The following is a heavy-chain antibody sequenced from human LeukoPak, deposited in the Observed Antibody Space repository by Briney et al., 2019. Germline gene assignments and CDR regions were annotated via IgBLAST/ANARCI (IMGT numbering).Heavy chain of an antibody. D-gene: IGHD3-3*01. CDR1: GFTFSSYA. CDR3: ARPMGDFWSGYMAVGY. V-gene: IGHV3-30*04. Sequence: GGPLRLSCPPPGFTFSSYAFHWFRQPPGRGLDWVAVISYDGNTKYYADSVKGRFTISRETSKNTLYLQMNSLRTDDTAVYYCARPMGDFWSGYMAVGYWGQGTLVTVSS. CDR2: ISYDGNTK. J-gene: IGHJ4*02.